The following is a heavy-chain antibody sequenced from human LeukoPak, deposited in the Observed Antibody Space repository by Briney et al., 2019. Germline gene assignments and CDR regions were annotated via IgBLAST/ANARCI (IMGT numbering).Heavy chain of an antibody. D-gene: IGHD4-17*01. CDR2: ISSDGGGT. Sequence: GGSLRLSCAASGFSFSSYAMHWVRQAPGKGLEYVSAISSDGGGTYYANSVKGRFTISRDNSKNTLYLQMGSLRPEDMAVYYCARGTYVDYVRLPVGDWGQGTLVTVSS. V-gene: IGHV3-64*01. J-gene: IGHJ4*02. CDR3: ARGTYVDYVRLPVGD. CDR1: GFSFSSYA.